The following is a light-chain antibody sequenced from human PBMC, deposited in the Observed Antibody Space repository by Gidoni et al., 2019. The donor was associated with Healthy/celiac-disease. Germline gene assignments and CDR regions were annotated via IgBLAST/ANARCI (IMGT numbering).Light chain of an antibody. J-gene: IGKJ1*01. CDR3: QQYYSTPHT. CDR2: WAS. CDR1: QSVLYSSNNKNY. V-gene: IGKV4-1*01. Sequence: IVMTQSPASLPVSLGARATITCKSSQSVLYSSNNKNYLAWYQQKPGQPPKLLIYWASTRESGVPDRFSGSGSGTDFTLTISSLQAEDVAVYYCQQYYSTPHTFSQGTKVEIK.